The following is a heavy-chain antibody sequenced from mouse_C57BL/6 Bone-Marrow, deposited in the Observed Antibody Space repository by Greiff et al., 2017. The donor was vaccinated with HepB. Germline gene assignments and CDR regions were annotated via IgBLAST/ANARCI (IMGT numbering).Heavy chain of an antibody. CDR2: ISNGGGST. CDR3: ARGRNYYGSSYDYYAMDY. V-gene: IGHV5-12*01. D-gene: IGHD1-1*01. J-gene: IGHJ4*01. CDR1: GFTFSDYY. Sequence: EVQVVESGGGLVQPGGSLKLSCAASGFTFSDYYMYWVRQTPEKRLEWVAYISNGGGSTYYPDTVKGRFTISRDNAKNTLYLQMSRLKSEDTAMYYCARGRNYYGSSYDYYAMDYWGQGTSVTVSS.